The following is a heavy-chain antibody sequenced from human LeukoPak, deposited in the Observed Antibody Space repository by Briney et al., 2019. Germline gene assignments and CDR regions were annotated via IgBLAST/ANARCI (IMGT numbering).Heavy chain of an antibody. CDR1: GFTFSSYS. CDR2: ISSSSSYI. V-gene: IGHV3-21*01. Sequence: GSLRLSCAASGFTFSSYSMNWVRQAPGKGLEWVSSISSSSSYIYYADSVKGRFTISRDNAMNSLYLQMNSLRAEDTAVYYCARHVGYRAFDIWGQGTMVTVSS. J-gene: IGHJ3*02. D-gene: IGHD1-1*01. CDR3: ARHVGYRAFDI.